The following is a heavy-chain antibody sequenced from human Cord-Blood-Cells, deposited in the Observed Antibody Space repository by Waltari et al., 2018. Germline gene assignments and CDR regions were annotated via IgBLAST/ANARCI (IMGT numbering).Heavy chain of an antibody. CDR1: GFTFSSYP. V-gene: IGHV3-23*01. J-gene: IGHJ4*02. D-gene: IGHD7-27*01. CDR2: ISGSGGST. Sequence: EVQLLESGGGLVQPGGSLRLPCAASGFTFSSYPMSWVRQAPGKGLEWVLAISGSGGSTSYTDSVKGRFTISRDNSKTTLYLQMNSLRAEDTAVYYCATPGGELGAYWGQGTLVTVSS. CDR3: ATPGGELGAY.